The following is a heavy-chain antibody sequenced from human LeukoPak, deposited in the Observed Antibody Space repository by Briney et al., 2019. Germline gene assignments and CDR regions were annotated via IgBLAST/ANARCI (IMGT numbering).Heavy chain of an antibody. CDR1: GGSISSGGYY. CDR3: ARGGPGIAAPPDY. D-gene: IGHD6-13*01. V-gene: IGHV4-30-2*01. J-gene: IGHJ4*02. CDR2: IYHSGST. Sequence: SQTLSLTCTVSGGSISSGGYYWSWIRQPPGKGLEWIGYIYHSGSTYYNPSLKSRVTISVDRSKNQFSLKLSSVTAADTAVYYCARGGPGIAAPPDYWGQGTLVTVSS.